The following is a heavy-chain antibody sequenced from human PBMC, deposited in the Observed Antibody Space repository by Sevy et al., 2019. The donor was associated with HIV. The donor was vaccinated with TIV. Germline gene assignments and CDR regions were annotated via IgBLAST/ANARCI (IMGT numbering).Heavy chain of an antibody. CDR3: AKDLFGDHDAFDM. CDR1: GFTFSSYS. J-gene: IGHJ3*02. Sequence: GGSLRLSCAASGFTFSSYSMNWVRQAPGKGLEWVSYISSSSSTIYYADSVKGRFTISRDNAKNSLYLQMNSLRAEDTAVYYCAKDLFGDHDAFDMWGQGTMVTVSS. CDR2: ISSSSSTI. D-gene: IGHD3-16*01. V-gene: IGHV3-48*01.